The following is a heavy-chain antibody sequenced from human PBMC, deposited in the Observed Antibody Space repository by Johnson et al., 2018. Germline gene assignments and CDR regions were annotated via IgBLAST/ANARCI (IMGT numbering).Heavy chain of an antibody. CDR1: GGSFSGYY. Sequence: QVQLQQWGAGLLKPSETXSLTCAVYGGSFSGYYWSWTRQPPGKGLEWIGYIYYSGSTHYTPSLKSRVTISVDTSKNQSSLKLSSVTAADTAVYYCARGRGGYDLAPAFDIWGQGTMVTVSS. V-gene: IGHV4-34*11. J-gene: IGHJ3*02. CDR2: IYYSGST. CDR3: ARGRGGYDLAPAFDI. D-gene: IGHD5-12*01.